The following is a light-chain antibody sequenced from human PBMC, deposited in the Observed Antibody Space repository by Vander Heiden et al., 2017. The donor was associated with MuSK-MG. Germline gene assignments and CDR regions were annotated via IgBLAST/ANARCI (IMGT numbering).Light chain of an antibody. V-gene: IGKV1-5*03. CDR2: KAS. Sequence: SASVGDRVTITCRASQSISSWLAWYQQKPGKAPKLLIYKASSLESGVPSRFSGSGSGTEFTLTISSLQPDDFATYYCQQYNSYSLTFGGGTKVVIK. CDR3: QQYNSYSLT. J-gene: IGKJ4*01. CDR1: QSISSW.